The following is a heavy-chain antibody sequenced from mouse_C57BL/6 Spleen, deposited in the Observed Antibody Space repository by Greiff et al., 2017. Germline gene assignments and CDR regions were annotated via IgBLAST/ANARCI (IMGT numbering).Heavy chain of an antibody. J-gene: IGHJ2*01. CDR3: ALSTMVTGYFDY. D-gene: IGHD2-2*01. CDR1: GYTFTSYW. V-gene: IGHV1-64*01. CDR2: IHPNSGST. Sequence: QVQLQQSGAELVKPGASVKLSCKASGYTFTSYWMHWVKQRPGQGLEWIGMIHPNSGSTNYNEKFKSKATLTVDKSSSTAYMQLSSLTSEDSAVYYCALSTMVTGYFDYWGQGTTLTVSS.